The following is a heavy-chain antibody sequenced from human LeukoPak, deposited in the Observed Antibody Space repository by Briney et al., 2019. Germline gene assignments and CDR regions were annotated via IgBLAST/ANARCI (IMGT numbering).Heavy chain of an antibody. CDR3: ATSGSYGNWFDP. CDR1: GGSISSGSYY. Sequence: SETLSLTCTVSGGSISSGSYYWSWIRQPAGKGLEWIGRIYTSGSTYYNPSLNSRVTISVDTSKNQFSLKLSSVTAADTAVYYCATSGSYGNWFDPWGQGTLVTVSS. V-gene: IGHV4-61*02. D-gene: IGHD1-26*01. CDR2: IYTSGST. J-gene: IGHJ5*02.